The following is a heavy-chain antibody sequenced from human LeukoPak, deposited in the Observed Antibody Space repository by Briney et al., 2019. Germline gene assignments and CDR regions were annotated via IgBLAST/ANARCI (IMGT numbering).Heavy chain of an antibody. CDR3: ARVLSGSYVNSAFGI. V-gene: IGHV1-46*01. CDR1: GYTLTSYY. CDR2: INPSGGST. J-gene: IGHJ3*02. D-gene: IGHD1-26*01. Sequence: ASVKVSCKASGYTLTSYYMHWVRQAPGQGLEWMGIINPSGGSTSYAQKFQGRVTMTRDTSTSTVYMELSSLRSEDTAVYYCARVLSGSYVNSAFGIWGQGTMVTVSS.